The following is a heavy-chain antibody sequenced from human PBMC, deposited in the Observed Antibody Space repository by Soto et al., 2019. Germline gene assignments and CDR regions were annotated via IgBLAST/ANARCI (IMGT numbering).Heavy chain of an antibody. J-gene: IGHJ6*02. D-gene: IGHD2-2*01. CDR2: IIPISDTT. V-gene: IGHV1-69*01. Sequence: QVQLVQSGAEVKKPGSSVKVSCKASGGTFSSYAISWVRQAPGQGLEWMGGIIPISDTTNYAQKFQGRVTITADESTSRAYMEVSSLRSEETAVYDCASSQGSSTSLEIYYYYYYGMDVWGQGTRVTVSS. CDR3: ASSQGSSTSLEIYYYYYYGMDV. CDR1: GGTFSSYA.